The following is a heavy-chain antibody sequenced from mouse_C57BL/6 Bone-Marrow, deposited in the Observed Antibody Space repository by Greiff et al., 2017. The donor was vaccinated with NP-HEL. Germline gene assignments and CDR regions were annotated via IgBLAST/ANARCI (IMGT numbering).Heavy chain of an antibody. J-gene: IGHJ3*01. V-gene: IGHV5-17*01. Sequence: EVMLVESGGGLVKPGGSLKLSCAASGFTFSDYGMHWVRQAPEKGLEWVAYISSGSSTIYYADTVKGRFTISRDNAKNTLFLQMISLRSEDMAMYYWASHPWVAYWGQGTLVTVSA. CDR3: ASHPWVAY. CDR1: GFTFSDYG. CDR2: ISSGSSTI.